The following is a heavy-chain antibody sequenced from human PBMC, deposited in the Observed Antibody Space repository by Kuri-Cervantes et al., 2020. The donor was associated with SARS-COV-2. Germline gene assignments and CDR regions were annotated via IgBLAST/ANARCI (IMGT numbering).Heavy chain of an antibody. CDR1: GFTFSNAW. D-gene: IGHD3-22*01. Sequence: GGSLRLSCAASGFTFSNAWMSWVRQAPGKGLEWVGRIKSKTDGGTTDYAAPVKGRFTISRDDSKNTLYLQMNSLKTEDTAVYYCTTETSDSSGYYWSLTDNSRFDPCGQGTLVTVSS. CDR2: IKSKTDGGTT. CDR3: TTETSDSSGYYWSLTDNSRFDP. J-gene: IGHJ5*02. V-gene: IGHV3-15*01.